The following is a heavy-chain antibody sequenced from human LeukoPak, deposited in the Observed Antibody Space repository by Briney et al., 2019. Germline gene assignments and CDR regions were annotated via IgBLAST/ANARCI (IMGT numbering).Heavy chain of an antibody. CDR3: ARTRANWNSYYFDY. CDR2: ISAYNGNT. J-gene: IGHJ4*02. Sequence: ASVKVSCKASGYTSTSYGISWVRQAPGQGLEWMGWISAYNGNTNYAQKLQGRVTMTTDTSTTTAYMELRSLRSDDTAVYYCARTRANWNSYYFDYWGQGALVTVSS. D-gene: IGHD1-7*01. V-gene: IGHV1-18*01. CDR1: GYTSTSYG.